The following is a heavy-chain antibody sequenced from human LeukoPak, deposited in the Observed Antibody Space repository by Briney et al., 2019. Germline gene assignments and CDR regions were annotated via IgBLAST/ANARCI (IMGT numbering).Heavy chain of an antibody. D-gene: IGHD2-2*01. CDR3: ARHVNVVVPAEVDY. V-gene: IGHV4-34*01. CDR2: IYYSGST. CDR1: GGSFSGYY. Sequence: PSETLSLTCAVYGGSFSGYYWSWIRQPPGKGLEWIGSIYYSGSTYYNPSLKSRVTISVDTSKNQFSLKLSSVTAADTAVYYCARHVNVVVPAEVDYWGQGTLVTVSS. J-gene: IGHJ4*02.